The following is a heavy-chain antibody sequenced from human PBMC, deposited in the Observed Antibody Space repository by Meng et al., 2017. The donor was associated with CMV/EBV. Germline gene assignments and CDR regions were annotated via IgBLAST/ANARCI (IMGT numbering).Heavy chain of an antibody. CDR1: GFTFSSYS. CDR3: ARDKWELLTRFDY. Sequence: CAASGFTFSSYSMDWVRQAPGKGLEWVSSISSSSSYIYYADSVEGRFTISRDNAKNSLYLQMNSLRAEDTAVYYCARDKWELLTRFDYWGQGTLVTVSS. V-gene: IGHV3-21*01. CDR2: ISSSSSYI. J-gene: IGHJ4*02. D-gene: IGHD1-26*01.